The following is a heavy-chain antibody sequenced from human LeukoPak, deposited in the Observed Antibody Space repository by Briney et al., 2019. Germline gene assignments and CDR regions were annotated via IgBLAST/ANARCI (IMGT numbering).Heavy chain of an antibody. CDR3: AREGFGEFPRYYFDY. CDR2: INHSGRT. CDR1: GGSFSGDY. Sequence: SETLSLTCVVYGGSFSGDYWSWIRQPPGRGLEWIGEINHSGRTNYNPSLKSRVTISVDTSKSQFSLKLSSVTAADTAVYYCAREGFGEFPRYYFDYWGQGTLVTVSS. J-gene: IGHJ4*02. D-gene: IGHD3-10*01. V-gene: IGHV4-34*01.